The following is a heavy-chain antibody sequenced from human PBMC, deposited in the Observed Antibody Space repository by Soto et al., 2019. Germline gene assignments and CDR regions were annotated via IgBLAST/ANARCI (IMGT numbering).Heavy chain of an antibody. J-gene: IGHJ4*02. D-gene: IGHD3-22*01. V-gene: IGHV1-18*01. CDR1: GYTFTRYG. CDR3: ASDRRNYYDSSGYVRY. CDR2: IGAHKGNT. Sequence: QVQLVQSGAEVKKSGASVKVSCKASGYTFTRYGISWVRQAPGQGLEWMGWIGAHKGNTNYTQKFQGRITLTTDTSTNTAYMELRSLTSDDTAVYYCASDRRNYYDSSGYVRYWGQGTLVTVSS.